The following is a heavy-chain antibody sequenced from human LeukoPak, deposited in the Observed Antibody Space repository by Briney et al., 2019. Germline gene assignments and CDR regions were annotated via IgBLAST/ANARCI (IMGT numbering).Heavy chain of an antibody. V-gene: IGHV1-46*02. CDR2: INPSSGST. CDR1: GYTFNSYY. D-gene: IGHD4-17*01. CDR3: ARESYGEEDN. J-gene: IGHJ4*02. Sequence: ASVKVSFKASGYTFNSYYMHWVRQAPGQGLEWMGIINPSSGSTSYAQKFQGRVTMTRDTSTSTVYMELSSLRSEDTAVYYCARESYGEEDNWGQGTLVTVSS.